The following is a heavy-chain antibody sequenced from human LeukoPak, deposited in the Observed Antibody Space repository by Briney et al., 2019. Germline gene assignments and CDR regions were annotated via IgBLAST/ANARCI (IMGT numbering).Heavy chain of an antibody. CDR2: IYTSGST. V-gene: IGHV4-4*07. Sequence: KPSETLSLTCTVSGGSISSYYWSWIRQPAGKGLEWIGHIYTSGSTNYNPSLKSRVTISVDTSKNQFSLKLSSVTAADTAVYYCARSYGSGSYSYYMDVWGKGTTVTISS. CDR3: ARSYGSGSYSYYMDV. J-gene: IGHJ6*03. D-gene: IGHD3-10*01. CDR1: GGSISSYY.